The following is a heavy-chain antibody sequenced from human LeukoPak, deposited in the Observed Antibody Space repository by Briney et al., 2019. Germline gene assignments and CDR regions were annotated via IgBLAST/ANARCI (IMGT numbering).Heavy chain of an antibody. V-gene: IGHV3-23*01. J-gene: IGHJ4*02. CDR1: GFTFSSYS. Sequence: GGSLRLSCAASGFTFSSYSMNWVRQAPGKGLEWVSGISSSGGSTSYADSVKGRFTISRDNSKNTLYLQMNSLRAEDTAVYYCANPRDSSTWYTFDYWGQGTLVTVSS. D-gene: IGHD6-13*01. CDR2: ISSSGGST. CDR3: ANPRDSSTWYTFDY.